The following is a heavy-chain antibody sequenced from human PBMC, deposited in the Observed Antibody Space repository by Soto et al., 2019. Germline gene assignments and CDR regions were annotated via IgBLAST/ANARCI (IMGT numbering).Heavy chain of an antibody. J-gene: IGHJ4*02. V-gene: IGHV1-3*04. D-gene: IGHD3-9*01. CDR3: ARAMPTAGYIDFDQ. CDR2: INTGSRNT. CDR1: GYTFTSYG. Sequence: QVDLVQSGAEVKEPGASVRISCEASGYTFTSYGIHWVRQAPGQRLEWMGWINTGSRNTRYSPEFQARVPSTMDTSASTAYMELNSLRSEDTAVYYCARAMPTAGYIDFDQWGQGTLVTVSS.